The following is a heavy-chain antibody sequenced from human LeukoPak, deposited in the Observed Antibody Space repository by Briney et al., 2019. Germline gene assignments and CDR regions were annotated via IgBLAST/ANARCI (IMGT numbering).Heavy chain of an antibody. Sequence: GGSLRLSCAASGFTFSSYWMSWVRQAPGKGLEWVANIKEDGRQKYYVGSVKGRFTISRDNAKNSLYLQMNSLRAEDTAVYYCARGPSGYHNTGGQGTLVTVSS. CDR3: ARGPSGYHNT. D-gene: IGHD5-12*01. J-gene: IGHJ4*02. V-gene: IGHV3-7*01. CDR2: IKEDGRQK. CDR1: GFTFSSYW.